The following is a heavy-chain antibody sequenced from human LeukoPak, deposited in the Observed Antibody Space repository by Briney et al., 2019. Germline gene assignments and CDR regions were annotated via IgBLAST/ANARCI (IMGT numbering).Heavy chain of an antibody. Sequence: EASVKVSCKASGYTFTGYYMHWVRQAPGQGLEWMGWINPNSGGTNYAQKFQGSVTMTRDTSISTAYMELSRLRSDDTAVYYCASCILTGFSHYYYGMDVWGQGTTVTVSS. CDR2: INPNSGGT. J-gene: IGHJ6*02. V-gene: IGHV1-2*02. CDR1: GYTFTGYY. CDR3: ASCILTGFSHYYYGMDV. D-gene: IGHD3-9*01.